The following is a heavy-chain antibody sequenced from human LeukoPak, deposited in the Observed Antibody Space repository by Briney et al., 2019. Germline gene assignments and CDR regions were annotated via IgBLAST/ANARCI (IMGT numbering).Heavy chain of an antibody. CDR3: SSGNSHAFDL. J-gene: IGHJ3*01. D-gene: IGHD4-23*01. CDR1: GFTFSSYW. CDR2: INSDGSST. V-gene: IGHV3-74*01. Sequence: PGGSLRLSCAASGFTFSSYWMHWLRHAPGKGLVWVSRINSDGSSTSYADSVKGRFTISRDNAKNTLYLQMNNLRAEDTAVYYCSSGNSHAFDLWGQGTMVTVSS.